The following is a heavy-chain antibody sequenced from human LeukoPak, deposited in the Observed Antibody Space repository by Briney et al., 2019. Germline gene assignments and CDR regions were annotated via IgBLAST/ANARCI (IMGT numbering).Heavy chain of an antibody. V-gene: IGHV3-23*01. J-gene: IGHJ4*02. Sequence: RLSXAASGFTFXXXXXSWXXXXPGXGXEWXSTIIGGGGAYYADSVKGRFTISRDDSKNTLYLQMNSLRAEDTAVYYCAFQGGFXXXLITGWGQGTLVTXSS. D-gene: IGHD3-10*01. CDR1: GFTFXXXX. CDR3: AFQGGFXXXLITG. CDR2: IIGGGGA.